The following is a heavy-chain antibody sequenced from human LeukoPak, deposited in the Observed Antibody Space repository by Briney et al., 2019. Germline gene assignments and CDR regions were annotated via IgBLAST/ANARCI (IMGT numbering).Heavy chain of an antibody. CDR3: AREVYCSSTSCWFYYYYGMDV. Sequence: GGSLRLSCAASGFTFSSYAMHWVRQAPGKGLEWVAVISYDGSNKYYADSVKGRFTISRDNSKNTLYLQMNSPRAEDTAVYYCAREVYCSSTSCWFYYYYGMDVWGQGTTVTVSS. D-gene: IGHD2-2*01. CDR1: GFTFSSYA. J-gene: IGHJ6*02. CDR2: ISYDGSNK. V-gene: IGHV3-30-3*01.